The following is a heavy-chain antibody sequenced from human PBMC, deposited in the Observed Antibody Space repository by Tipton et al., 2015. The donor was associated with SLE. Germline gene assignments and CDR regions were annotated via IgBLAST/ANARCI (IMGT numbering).Heavy chain of an antibody. V-gene: IGHV4-59*12. CDR1: GGSIRSYY. J-gene: IGHJ5*02. D-gene: IGHD1-14*01. CDR3: ARWGAQLGTDNWFDP. CDR2: IYDSENT. Sequence: TLSLTCTVSGGSIRSYYWSWIRQAPGKGLEWIGYIYDSENTNYNPPLKSRVTISSDTPKNQFSLKLSSVTAADTAVYYCARWGAQLGTDNWFDPWGQGTLVTVSS.